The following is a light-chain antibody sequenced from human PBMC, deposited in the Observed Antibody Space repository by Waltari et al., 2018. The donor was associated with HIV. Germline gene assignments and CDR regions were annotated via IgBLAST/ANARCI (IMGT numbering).Light chain of an antibody. J-gene: IGLJ3*02. CDR3: QSYDYTIQV. V-gene: IGLV6-57*04. CDR1: RRDIARKS. Sequence: FILTQPHSVSESPGTTVIISCTRPRRDIARKSVPWYQQRPGSAPTPVIYEDNRRPSGVPDRFSGSIDSASNSAFLTISGLKTEDEAAYYCQSYDYTIQVFGGGTKLTVL. CDR2: EDN.